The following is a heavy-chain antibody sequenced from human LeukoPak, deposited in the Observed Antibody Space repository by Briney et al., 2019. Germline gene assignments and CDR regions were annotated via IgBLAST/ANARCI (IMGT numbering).Heavy chain of an antibody. J-gene: IGHJ5*02. CDR3: ARGGDYGET. CDR2: INHSGST. CDR1: GGSFSGYY. V-gene: IGHV4-34*01. Sequence: NASETLSLTCAVYGGSFSGYYWSWIRQPPGKGLEWIGEINHSGSTNYNPSLKSRVTISVDTSKNQFSLKLSSVTAADTAVYYCARGGDYGETWGQGTLVTVSS. D-gene: IGHD4-17*01.